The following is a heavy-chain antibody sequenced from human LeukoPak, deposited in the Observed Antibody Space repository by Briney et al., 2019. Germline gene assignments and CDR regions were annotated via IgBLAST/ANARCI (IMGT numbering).Heavy chain of an antibody. V-gene: IGHV1-46*01. CDR1: GYTFTSYY. D-gene: IGHD2-8*01. CDR3: ARDLGYCTNGVCYDLYY. CDR2: INPSGGST. J-gene: IGHJ4*02. Sequence: ASVKVSCKASGYTFTSYYMHWVRQAPGQGLEWMGIINPSGGSTSYAQKFQGRVTMTRDTSTSTVYIELSSLRSEDTAVYYCARDLGYCTNGVCYDLYYWGQGTLVTVSS.